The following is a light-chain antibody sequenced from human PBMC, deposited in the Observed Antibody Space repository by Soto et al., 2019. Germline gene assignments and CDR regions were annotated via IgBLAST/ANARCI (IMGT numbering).Light chain of an antibody. CDR1: QTINRW. CDR3: LQYNSYPLT. CDR2: TAS. J-gene: IGKJ4*01. V-gene: IGKV1-5*03. Sequence: DIQMTQSPSTLSASVGDRVTLTCRASQTINRWLAWYQQRPGKAPKLLIHTASTLEGGVPSRFSGSASGTEFTLTISSLQPDDFATYYCLQYNSYPLTFGGGTKVELK.